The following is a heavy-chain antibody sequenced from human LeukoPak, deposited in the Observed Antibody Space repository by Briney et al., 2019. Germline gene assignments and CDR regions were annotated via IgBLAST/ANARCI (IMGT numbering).Heavy chain of an antibody. Sequence: SQTLSLTCTVSGGSISSGSYYWSWIRQPAGKGLEWIGRIYTSGSTNYNPSLKSRVTISVDTSKNQLSLKLSSVTAADTAVYYCARGRADSSSWYWVDWYFGLWGRGTLVTVSS. J-gene: IGHJ2*01. CDR2: IYTSGST. CDR1: GGSISSGSYY. V-gene: IGHV4-61*02. D-gene: IGHD6-13*01. CDR3: ARGRADSSSWYWVDWYFGL.